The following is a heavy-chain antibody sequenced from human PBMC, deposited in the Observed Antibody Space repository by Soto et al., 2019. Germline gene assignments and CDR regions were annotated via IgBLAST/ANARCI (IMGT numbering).Heavy chain of an antibody. CDR3: ARGYYYYYGMDV. J-gene: IGHJ6*02. Sequence: ASVKVSCKASGGTFSSYAISWVRQAPGQGLEWMGGIIPIFGTANYAQKFQGRVTITADKSTSTAYMELSSLRSEDTAVYYCARGYYYYYGMDVWGQGTTVTVSS. CDR2: IIPIFGTA. CDR1: GGTFSSYA. V-gene: IGHV1-69*06.